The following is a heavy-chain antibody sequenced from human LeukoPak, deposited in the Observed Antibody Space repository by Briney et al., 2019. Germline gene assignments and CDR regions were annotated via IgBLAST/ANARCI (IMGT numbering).Heavy chain of an antibody. CDR1: GGSISSGGYY. V-gene: IGHV4-30-2*01. CDR3: ARDAYGCSSTSCYYNY. CDR2: IYHSGST. J-gene: IGHJ4*02. Sequence: SETLSLTCTVSGGSISSGGYYWSWIRQPPGKGLEWIGYIYHSGSTYYNPSLKSRVTISVDTSKNQFSLKLSSVTAADTAVYYCARDAYGCSSTSCYYNYWGQGTLVTVSS. D-gene: IGHD2-2*01.